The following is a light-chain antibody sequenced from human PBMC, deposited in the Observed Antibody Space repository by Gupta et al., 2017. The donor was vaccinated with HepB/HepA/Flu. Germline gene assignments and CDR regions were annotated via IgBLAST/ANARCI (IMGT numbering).Light chain of an antibody. V-gene: IGKV3-15*01. Sequence: EIVMTQSPATLSVSPGERATLSCRASQSVSSNLAWYQQKHGQAPRLLIYGASTRATGIPARFSGSGYGTEFTLTISSQQSEDFAVYYCQQYNNWPPWTFGQGTKVEIK. CDR1: QSVSSN. CDR3: QQYNNWPPWT. J-gene: IGKJ1*01. CDR2: GAS.